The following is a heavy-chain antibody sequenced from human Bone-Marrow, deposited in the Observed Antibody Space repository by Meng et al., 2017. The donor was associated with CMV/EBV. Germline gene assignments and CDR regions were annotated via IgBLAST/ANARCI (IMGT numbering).Heavy chain of an antibody. V-gene: IGHV1-2*02. CDR3: ARDGVGGY. CDR1: GYSFTGYY. Sequence: ASVKVSCKASGYSFTGYYMHWVRQAPGQGLEWMGWINPNSGGTDYAQKFQGRVTMTRDTSISTAYMELSRLRSDDTAVYFSARDGVGGYWGQGILVSVSS. CDR2: INPNSGGT. D-gene: IGHD3-16*01. J-gene: IGHJ4*02.